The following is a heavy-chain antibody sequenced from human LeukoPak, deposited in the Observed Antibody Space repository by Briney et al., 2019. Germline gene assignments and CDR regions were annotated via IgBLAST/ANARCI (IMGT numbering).Heavy chain of an antibody. J-gene: IGHJ6*03. D-gene: IGHD1-26*01. CDR3: ARAPYSGYMDV. Sequence: SETLSLTCTVSGGSISSSSYYWGWIRQPPGKGLEWIGYIYYSGSTNYNPSLKSRVTISVDTSKNQFSLKLSSVTAADTAVYYCARAPYSGYMDVWGKGTTVTISS. CDR2: IYYSGST. V-gene: IGHV4-61*05. CDR1: GGSISSSSYY.